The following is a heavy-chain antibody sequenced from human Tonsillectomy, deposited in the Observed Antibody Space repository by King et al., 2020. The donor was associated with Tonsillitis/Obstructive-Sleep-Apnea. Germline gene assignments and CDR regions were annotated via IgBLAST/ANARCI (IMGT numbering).Heavy chain of an antibody. CDR2: IYYSGST. CDR3: ARQCITMVRGGDWFDP. V-gene: IGHV4-39*01. D-gene: IGHD3-10*01. CDR1: GGSISSSSYY. Sequence: LQLQESGPGLVKPSETLSLTCTVSGGSISSSSYYWGWIRQPPGKGLEWIGSIYYSGSTYYNPSLKSRVTISVDTSKNQFSLKLSSVTAEDTAVYYCARQCITMVRGGDWFDPWGQGTLVTVSS. J-gene: IGHJ5*02.